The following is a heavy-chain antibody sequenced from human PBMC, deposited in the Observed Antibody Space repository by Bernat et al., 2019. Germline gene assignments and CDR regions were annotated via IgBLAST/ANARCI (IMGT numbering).Heavy chain of an antibody. CDR3: ARDSLDSSSWWINYGMDG. J-gene: IGHJ6*02. V-gene: IGHV3-33*01. Sequence: QVQLVESGGGVVQPGRSLRLSCAASGFTFSSYGMHWVRQAPGKGLEWVAVIWYDGSNKYYADSVKGRFTISRDNSKNTLYLQMNSLRAEDTAVYYCARDSLDSSSWWINYGMDGWGQGTTVTVSS. D-gene: IGHD6-13*01. CDR2: IWYDGSNK. CDR1: GFTFSSYG.